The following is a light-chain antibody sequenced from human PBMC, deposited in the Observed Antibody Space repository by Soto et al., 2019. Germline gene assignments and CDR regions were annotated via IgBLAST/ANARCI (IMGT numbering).Light chain of an antibody. CDR3: QQYNSYWT. V-gene: IGKV1-5*03. CDR1: QSISSW. CDR2: KAS. J-gene: IGKJ1*01. Sequence: DIQMTQSPSTLSASVGDRVTITCRASQSISSWLAWYQQKPGKAPKLLIYKASSVESRVPSRFSGSGSGTEFTLTIISLQPDDFATYYCQQYNSYWTFGQGTKVEIK.